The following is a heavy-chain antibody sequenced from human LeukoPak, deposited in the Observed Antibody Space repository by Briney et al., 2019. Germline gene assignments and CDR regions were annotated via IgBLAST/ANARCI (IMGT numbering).Heavy chain of an antibody. D-gene: IGHD6-6*01. J-gene: IGHJ4*02. CDR2: IYYSGST. V-gene: IGHV4-39*07. Sequence: SETLSLTCTVSGGSISSSSYYWGWIRQPPGKGLEWIGSIYYSGSTYYNPSLKSRVTISVDTSKNQFSLKLSSVTAADTAVYYCARLSGQLGDYWGQGTLVTVSS. CDR3: ARLSGQLGDY. CDR1: GGSISSSSYY.